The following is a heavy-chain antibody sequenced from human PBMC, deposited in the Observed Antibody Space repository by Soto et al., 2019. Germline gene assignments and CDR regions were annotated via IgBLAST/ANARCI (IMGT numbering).Heavy chain of an antibody. Sequence: ETLSLTCAVYGGSFSGYYWSWIRQPPGKGLEWIGEINHSGSTNYNPSLKSRVTISVDTSKNQFSLKLSSVTAADTAVYYCARIVGATPFGFDYWGQGTLVTVSS. CDR2: INHSGST. CDR3: ARIVGATPFGFDY. J-gene: IGHJ4*02. D-gene: IGHD1-26*01. CDR1: GGSFSGYY. V-gene: IGHV4-34*01.